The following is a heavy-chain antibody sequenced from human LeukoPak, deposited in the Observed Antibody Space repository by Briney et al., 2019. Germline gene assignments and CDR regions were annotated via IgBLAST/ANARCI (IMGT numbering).Heavy chain of an antibody. V-gene: IGHV4-61*02. CDR1: GGSISSGGYY. D-gene: IGHD1-26*01. CDR3: ARLKGVGATSSWFDP. Sequence: SETLSLTCTVSGGSISSGGYYWSWIRQPAGKGLEWIGRIYTSGNTNYNPSLKSRATISVDTSKNQFSLELSSVTAADTAVYYCARLKGVGATSSWFDPWGQGTLVTVSS. CDR2: IYTSGNT. J-gene: IGHJ5*02.